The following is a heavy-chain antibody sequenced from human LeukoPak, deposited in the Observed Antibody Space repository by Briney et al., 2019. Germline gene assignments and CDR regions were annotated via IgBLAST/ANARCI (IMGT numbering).Heavy chain of an antibody. CDR1: GFSFSTYG. Sequence: GGSPRLSCAASGFSFSTYGMHWVRQAPGKGLEWVAVMSYDGSNKYYADPVKGRFTISRDNSKNTLYLQMNSLRAEDTAVYYCASVAASKADAFDIWGQGTMVTVSS. CDR2: MSYDGSNK. J-gene: IGHJ3*02. V-gene: IGHV3-30*03. CDR3: ASVAASKADAFDI. D-gene: IGHD2-15*01.